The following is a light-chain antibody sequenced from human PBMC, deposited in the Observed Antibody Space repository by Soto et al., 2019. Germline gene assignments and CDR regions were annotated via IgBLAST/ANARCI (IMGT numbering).Light chain of an antibody. V-gene: IGLV2-11*01. CDR1: SSDVGNYNY. J-gene: IGLJ3*02. Sequence: QSALTQPRSVSGSPGQSVTISCTGTSSDVGNYNYVSWYQQHPGKAPKVMIYDVNKWPSGVPDRFSGSKSGNTDSLTISGLQAEDEADYYCCSYAGSYTWVFGGGTKLTVL. CDR3: CSYAGSYTWV. CDR2: DVN.